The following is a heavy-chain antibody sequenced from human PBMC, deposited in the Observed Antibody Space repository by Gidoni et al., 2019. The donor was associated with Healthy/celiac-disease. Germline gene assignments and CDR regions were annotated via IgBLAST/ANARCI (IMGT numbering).Heavy chain of an antibody. CDR1: GGSISSYY. CDR3: ASSPSYFDAFDI. J-gene: IGHJ3*02. CDR2: IYYSGST. D-gene: IGHD1-26*01. Sequence: QVQLQESGPGLVKPSETLSLTCTVSGGSISSYYWSWIRQPPGKGLEWIGYIYYSGSTNYNPSLKSRVTISVDTSKNQFSLKLSSLTAADTAVYYCASSPSYFDAFDIWGQGTMVTVSS. V-gene: IGHV4-59*01.